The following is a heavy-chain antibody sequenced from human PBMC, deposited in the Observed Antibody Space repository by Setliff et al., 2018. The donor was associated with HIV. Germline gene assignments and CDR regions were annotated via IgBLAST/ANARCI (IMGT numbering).Heavy chain of an antibody. D-gene: IGHD3-3*01. V-gene: IGHV1-8*02. CDR2: MNPNSGNT. CDR3: ARGHLDYNFWDEVLGNWFDP. J-gene: IGHJ5*02. Sequence: ASVKVSCKASGYTFTNYDINWVRQAPGQGLEWMGWMNPNSGNTGYAQKFQGRVTMTRNTSIRTAYMELSSLRSEDTAVYYCARGHLDYNFWDEVLGNWFDPWGQGSLVTVSS. CDR1: GYTFTNYD.